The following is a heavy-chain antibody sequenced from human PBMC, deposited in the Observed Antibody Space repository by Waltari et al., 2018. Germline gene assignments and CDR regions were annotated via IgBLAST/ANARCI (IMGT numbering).Heavy chain of an antibody. J-gene: IGHJ4*02. D-gene: IGHD1-26*01. V-gene: IGHV3-23*01. CDR3: AKQRSVVGATPDY. CDR1: GFTFSSYA. Sequence: EVQLLESGGGLVQPGGSLRLSCAASGFTFSSYAMSWVRQAPGEGLGWVSAISGSGGSTYYADSVKGRFTISRDNSKNTLYLQMNSLRAEDTAVYYCAKQRSVVGATPDYWGQGTLVTVSS. CDR2: ISGSGGST.